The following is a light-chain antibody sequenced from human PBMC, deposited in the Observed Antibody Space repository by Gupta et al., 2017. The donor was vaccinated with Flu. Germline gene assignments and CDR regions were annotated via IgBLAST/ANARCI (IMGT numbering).Light chain of an antibody. CDR2: AAS. CDR1: QSISSSS. CDR3: QHYGSSIFT. Sequence: IVLTQSPGTLSLSPGERATLSCRASQSISSSSLAWYQQKLGQAPRLLIYAASSGATGIPDSFSGSGSGTDFTLTISRLEPEDFAVYYCQHYGSSIFTFGPGTKVDIK. V-gene: IGKV3-20*01. J-gene: IGKJ3*01.